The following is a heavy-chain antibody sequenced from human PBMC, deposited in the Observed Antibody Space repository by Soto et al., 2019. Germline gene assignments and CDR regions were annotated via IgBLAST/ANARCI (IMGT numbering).Heavy chain of an antibody. Sequence: ITLRDSGPTLVQPTQHLTLTSTVPVVSLSTSRVGVGWIRWPPGKALEWLALIYWDDDKRHSPSLKTSLTIIKDTSKNQVVLKMTNMDPVDTATYDCAHTVTSVFDYWGQGPLVTVSS. CDR3: AHTVTSVFDY. CDR2: IYWDDDK. V-gene: IGHV2-5*02. CDR1: VVSLSTSRVG. J-gene: IGHJ4*02. D-gene: IGHD2-2*01.